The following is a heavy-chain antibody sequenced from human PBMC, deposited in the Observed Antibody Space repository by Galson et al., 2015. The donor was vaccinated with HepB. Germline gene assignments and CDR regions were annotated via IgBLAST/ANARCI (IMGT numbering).Heavy chain of an antibody. D-gene: IGHD3-9*01. V-gene: IGHV3-7*01. CDR1: GFTFSSYW. CDR3: ASFEALPGALDY. J-gene: IGHJ4*02. Sequence: SLRLSCAASGFTFSSYWMSWVRQAPGKGLEWVANIKQDGSENSYVDSAKGRFTISRDNAKNSLYLQMNSLRAEDTAVYYCASFEALPGALDYWGQGTLVTVSS. CDR2: IKQDGSEN.